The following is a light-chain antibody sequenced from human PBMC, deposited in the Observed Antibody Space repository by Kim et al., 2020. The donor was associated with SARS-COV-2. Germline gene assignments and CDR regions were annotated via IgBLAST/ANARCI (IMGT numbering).Light chain of an antibody. V-gene: IGKV1-27*01. J-gene: IGKJ1*01. Sequence: DIQMTQSPSSLSASVRDRVTITCRASQAIGTKLAWYQQRPGKVPELLIFEASILQSGVPSRFSGRGSGTDFTLNIDSLQPEDAATYYCQKYNADPWTFGQGTKVDIK. CDR3: QKYNADPWT. CDR1: QAIGTK. CDR2: EAS.